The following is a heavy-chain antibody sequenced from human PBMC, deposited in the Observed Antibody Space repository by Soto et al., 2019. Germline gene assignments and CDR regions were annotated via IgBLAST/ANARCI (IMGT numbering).Heavy chain of an antibody. V-gene: IGHV3-30-3*01. CDR2: ISYDGSNK. J-gene: IGHJ4*02. CDR1: GFTFSSYA. CDR3: ARDGGIAAAGTLRWASETNDY. Sequence: QPVGSLRLSCAASGFTFSSYAVHWVRQAPGKGLEWVAVISYDGSNKYYADSVKGRFTISRDNSKNTLYLQMNSLRAEDTAVYYCARDGGIAAAGTLRWASETNDYWGQGTLVTVSS. D-gene: IGHD6-13*01.